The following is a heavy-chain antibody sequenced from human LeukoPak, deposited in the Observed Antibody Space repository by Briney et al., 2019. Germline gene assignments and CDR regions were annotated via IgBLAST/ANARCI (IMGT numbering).Heavy chain of an antibody. CDR1: GFTFSTYS. V-gene: IGHV3-48*02. J-gene: IGHJ4*02. CDR2: ITSSGSPI. Sequence: GGSLRLSCIASGFTFSTYSMNWVRQAPGKVLEWVSYITSSGSPIYYADSVKGRFTISRDNTKNSLFLQMNSLREEDTAVYYCATFYGHWGQGTLVTVSS. D-gene: IGHD3-16*01. CDR3: ATFYGH.